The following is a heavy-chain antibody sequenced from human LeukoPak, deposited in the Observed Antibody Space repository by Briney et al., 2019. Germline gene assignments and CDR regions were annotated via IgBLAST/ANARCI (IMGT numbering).Heavy chain of an antibody. D-gene: IGHD6-19*01. CDR3: AKSVTGISWFDP. Sequence: GGSLRLSCAAPGFTFSTSGMHWVRQAPGKGLEWVAFIQFDGSYTYQTDTVKGRFTISRDNSQNMLFLQMNSLRLEDTALYYCAKSVTGISWFDPWGQGTLVSVSS. J-gene: IGHJ5*02. V-gene: IGHV3-30*02. CDR1: GFTFSTSG. CDR2: IQFDGSYT.